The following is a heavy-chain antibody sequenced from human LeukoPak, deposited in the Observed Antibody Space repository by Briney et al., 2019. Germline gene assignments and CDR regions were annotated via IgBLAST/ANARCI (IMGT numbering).Heavy chain of an antibody. Sequence: SETLSLTYTVSGGSISSGGYYWSWIRQPPGKGLEWIGEINHSGSTNYNPSLKSRVTISVDTSKNQFSLKLSSVTAADTAVYYCARWSHWSAVAGRNFDCWGQGTLVTVSS. CDR2: INHSGST. CDR1: GGSISSGGYY. V-gene: IGHV4-39*07. J-gene: IGHJ4*02. D-gene: IGHD6-19*01. CDR3: ARWSHWSAVAGRNFDC.